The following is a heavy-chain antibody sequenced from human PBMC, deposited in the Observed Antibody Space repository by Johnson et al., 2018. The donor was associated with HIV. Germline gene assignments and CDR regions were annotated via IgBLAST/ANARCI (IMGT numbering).Heavy chain of an antibody. CDR1: GFTFSSYA. J-gene: IGHJ3*02. Sequence: VQLVESGGGVVQPGRSLRLSCAASGFTFSSYAMHWVRQAPGKGLEWVGRIKSKTDGGTTDYAAPVKGRFTISRDDSKNTLYLQMNSLKTEDTAVYYCAKDHYYDSSGYFDAFDIWGQGTMVTVSS. D-gene: IGHD3-22*01. V-gene: IGHV3-15*01. CDR2: IKSKTDGGTT. CDR3: AKDHYYDSSGYFDAFDI.